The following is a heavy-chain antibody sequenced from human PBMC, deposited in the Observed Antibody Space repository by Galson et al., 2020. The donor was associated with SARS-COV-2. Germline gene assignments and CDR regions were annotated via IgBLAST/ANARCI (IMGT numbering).Heavy chain of an antibody. CDR3: ARGAVLPSSWYLPNYYYYYMDV. CDR1: GFTFSSYD. D-gene: IGHD6-13*01. Sequence: GGSLRLSCAASGFTFSSYDMHWVRQATGKGLEWVSAIGTAGDTYYPGSVKGRFTISRENAKNSLYLQMNSLRAGDTAVYYCARGAVLPSSWYLPNYYYYYMDVWGNGTTVTVSS. J-gene: IGHJ6*03. CDR2: IGTAGDT. V-gene: IGHV3-13*01.